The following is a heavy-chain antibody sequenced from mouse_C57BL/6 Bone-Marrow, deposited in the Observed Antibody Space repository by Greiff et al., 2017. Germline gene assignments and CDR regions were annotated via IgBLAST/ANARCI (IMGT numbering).Heavy chain of an antibody. CDR2: IYPGDGDT. Sequence: QVQLQQSGPELVKPGASVKISCKASGYAFSSSWMNWVKQRPGKGLEWIGRIYPGDGDTNYNGKFKGKATLTADKSSSTAYMQLSILTSEDSAVYFCAIDYLFAYGGQGTLVTVSA. D-gene: IGHD2-4*01. CDR1: GYAFSSSW. V-gene: IGHV1-82*01. J-gene: IGHJ3*01. CDR3: AIDYLFAY.